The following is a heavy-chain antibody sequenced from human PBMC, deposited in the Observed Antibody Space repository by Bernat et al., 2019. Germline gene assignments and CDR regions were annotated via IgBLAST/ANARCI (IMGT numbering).Heavy chain of an antibody. CDR2: SNWNGGST. Sequence: EVQLVESGGGGVRPGGSLRLSCAASGFTFDDYGMSWVRQAPGKGLEWVSVSNWNGGSTGYADSVKGRFTISRDHAKNSLYLQMNSLRPEDTALYYCARVANYYGSGSYLWFDPWGQGTLVTVSS. CDR3: ARVANYYGSGSYLWFDP. D-gene: IGHD3-10*01. CDR1: GFTFDDYG. J-gene: IGHJ5*02. V-gene: IGHV3-20*04.